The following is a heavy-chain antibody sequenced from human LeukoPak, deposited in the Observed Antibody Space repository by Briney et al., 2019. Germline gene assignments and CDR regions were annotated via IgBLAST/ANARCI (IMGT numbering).Heavy chain of an antibody. CDR3: ARENIVGAGGY. V-gene: IGHV4-61*02. Sequence: PSETLSLTCTVSGGSISSGSYYWSWIRQPAGKPLEWIGRIYTSGSTNYNPSLESRVTISVDTSKNQFSLKLSSVTAADTAVYYCARENIVGAGGYWGQGTLVTVSS. CDR1: GGSISSGSYY. J-gene: IGHJ4*02. D-gene: IGHD1-26*01. CDR2: IYTSGST.